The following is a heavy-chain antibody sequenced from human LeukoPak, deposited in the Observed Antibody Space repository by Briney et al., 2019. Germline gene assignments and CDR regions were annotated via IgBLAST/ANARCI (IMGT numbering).Heavy chain of an antibody. D-gene: IGHD6-13*01. Sequence: PGGSLRPSCAASGFTFSSYSMNWVRQAPGKGLEWVSSISSSSSYIYYADSVKGRFTISRDNAKNSLYLQMNSLRAEDTAVYYCARDRQQLPYPGHNWFDPWGQGTLVTVSS. J-gene: IGHJ5*02. CDR1: GFTFSSYS. CDR3: ARDRQQLPYPGHNWFDP. CDR2: ISSSSSYI. V-gene: IGHV3-21*01.